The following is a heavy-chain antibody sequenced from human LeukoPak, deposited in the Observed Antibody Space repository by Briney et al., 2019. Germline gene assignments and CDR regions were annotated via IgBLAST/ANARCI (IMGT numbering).Heavy chain of an antibody. CDR3: ARMDYYDILTGSLLGAFDI. D-gene: IGHD3-9*01. J-gene: IGHJ3*02. V-gene: IGHV3-30*04. CDR1: GFTFGSFA. Sequence: GRPLGLSSEASGFTFGSFAMPWVGKAPGKGLGGVPVISYVGSNKYYADSVKGRFTISRDNSKNTLYLQMNSLRAEDTAVYYCARMDYYDILTGSLLGAFDIWGQGTMVTVSS. CDR2: ISYVGSNK.